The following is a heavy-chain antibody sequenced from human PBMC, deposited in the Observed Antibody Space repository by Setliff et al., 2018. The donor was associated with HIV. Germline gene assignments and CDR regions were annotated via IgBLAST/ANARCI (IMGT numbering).Heavy chain of an antibody. D-gene: IGHD2-21*01. CDR3: ARETNSITWHVDY. V-gene: IGHV4-34*01. Sequence: SETLSLTCAVYTRSFSGYYWSWTRQPPGKGLEWIGEINHSGYTNYNPSHKNRVTISVETSKKQFSLKVNSVTAADTAVYYCARETNSITWHVDYWGQGTLVTVAS. CDR1: TRSFSGYY. CDR2: INHSGYT. J-gene: IGHJ4*02.